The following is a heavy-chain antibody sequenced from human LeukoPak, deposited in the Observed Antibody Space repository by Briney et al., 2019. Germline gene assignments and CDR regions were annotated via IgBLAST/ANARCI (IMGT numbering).Heavy chain of an antibody. V-gene: IGHV1-2*02. CDR3: ARDDYDILTGYYKGLDY. J-gene: IGHJ4*02. CDR2: INPNSGGT. D-gene: IGHD3-9*01. Sequence: ASVKVSCKASGYTFTGYYMHWVRQAPGQGLEWMGWINPNSGGTNYAQKFQGRVTMTRDTSISTAYRELSRLRSDDTAVYYCARDDYDILTGYYKGLDYWGQGTLVTVSS. CDR1: GYTFTGYY.